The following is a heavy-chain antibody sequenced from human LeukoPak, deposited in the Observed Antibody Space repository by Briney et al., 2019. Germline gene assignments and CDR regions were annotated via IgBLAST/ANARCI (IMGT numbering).Heavy chain of an antibody. CDR3: AKGFEGAGIAVATH. D-gene: IGHD6-19*01. Sequence: GGSLRLSCAASEFTFSSYTMTWVRQAPGRGLEWVSGVSSSGGSTYYADSVKGRFTISRDNSKNTLYLQMNSLRAEDTAVYYCAKGFEGAGIAVATHWGQGTLVTVSS. V-gene: IGHV3-23*01. J-gene: IGHJ4*02. CDR2: VSSSGGST. CDR1: EFTFSSYT.